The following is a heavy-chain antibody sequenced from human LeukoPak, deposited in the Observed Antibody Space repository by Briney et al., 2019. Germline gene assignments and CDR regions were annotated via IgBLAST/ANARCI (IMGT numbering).Heavy chain of an antibody. CDR3: ARDRGCSSGCLAYMDV. D-gene: IGHD6-19*01. V-gene: IGHV3-48*01. CDR2: ISSSSRTI. Sequence: LGGSLRLSCAASGFTFSSFGMNWVRQAPGKGLEWVSYISSSSRTIYYADSVKGRFTISRDNAKNSLYLQMNSLRAEDTAVYYCARDRGCSSGCLAYMDVWGKGTTVTVSS. J-gene: IGHJ6*03. CDR1: GFTFSSFG.